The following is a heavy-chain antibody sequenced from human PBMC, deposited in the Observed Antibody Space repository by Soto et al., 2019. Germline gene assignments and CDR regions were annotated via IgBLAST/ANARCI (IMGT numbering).Heavy chain of an antibody. CDR3: ATTLGVVPAVGRYNWFDP. CDR2: IIPIFGTA. V-gene: IGHV1-69*13. D-gene: IGHD2-2*01. J-gene: IGHJ5*02. Sequence: GASVKVSCKASGGTFSSYAISWVRQAPGQGLEWMGGIIPIFGTANYAQKFQGRVTITADESTSTAYVELSSLRSEDTAVYYCATTLGVVPAVGRYNWFDPWGQGTLVTVSS. CDR1: GGTFSSYA.